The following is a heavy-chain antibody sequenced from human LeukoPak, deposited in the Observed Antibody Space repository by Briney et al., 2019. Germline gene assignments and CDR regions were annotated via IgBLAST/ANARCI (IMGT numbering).Heavy chain of an antibody. CDR2: ISYDGSNK. V-gene: IGHV3-30*03. CDR3: ARDLVGYGGGFDY. J-gene: IGHJ4*02. CDR1: GFTFSNAW. Sequence: GGSLRLSCAASGFTFSNAWMNWVRQVSGKGLEWVAVISYDGSNKYYADSVKGRFTISRDNSRNTVYLQMNSLRPEDTAVYSCARDLVGYGGGFDYWGQGTLVTVSS. D-gene: IGHD4-23*01.